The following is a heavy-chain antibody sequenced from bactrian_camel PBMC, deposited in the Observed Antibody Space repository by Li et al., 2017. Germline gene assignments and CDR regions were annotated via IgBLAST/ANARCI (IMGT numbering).Heavy chain of an antibody. CDR2: IYSQSSNT. Sequence: QLVESGGDLVQPGGSLRLSCAISGFTFSNNYMSWVRQAPGKGLEWVSSIYSQSSNTYYAASVKGRFTISRDNTKNILYLQMNSLKSEDTALYYCAKDLFTDYARWDQGTQVTVS. V-gene: IGHV3-2*01. D-gene: IGHD4*01. CDR3: AKDLFTDYAR. J-gene: IGHJ4*01. CDR1: GFTFSNNY.